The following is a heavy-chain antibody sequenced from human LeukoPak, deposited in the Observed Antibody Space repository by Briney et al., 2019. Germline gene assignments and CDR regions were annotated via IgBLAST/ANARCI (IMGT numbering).Heavy chain of an antibody. V-gene: IGHV4-59*01. CDR2: IYYSGST. Sequence: ETLSLTCTVSGGSISSYYWSWIRQPPGKGLEWIGYIYYSGSTNYSPSLKSRVTISVDTSKNQFSLKLSSVTAADTAVYYCARARSDILTGYPDLFDYWGQGTLVTVSS. CDR1: GGSISSYY. CDR3: ARARSDILTGYPDLFDY. J-gene: IGHJ4*02. D-gene: IGHD3-9*01.